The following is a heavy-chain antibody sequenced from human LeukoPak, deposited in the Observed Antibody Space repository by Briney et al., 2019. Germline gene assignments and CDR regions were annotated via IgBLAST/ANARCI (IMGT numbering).Heavy chain of an antibody. CDR2: IYYSGST. Sequence: PSETLSLTCTVSGGSISSSSYYWGWIRQPPGKGLEWIGSIYYSGSTYYNPSLKSRVTISVDTSKNQFSLKLSSVTAADTAVYYCARVGAQGPADWGQGTLVTVSS. J-gene: IGHJ4*02. D-gene: IGHD1-26*01. V-gene: IGHV4-39*01. CDR3: ARVGAQGPAD. CDR1: GGSISSSSYY.